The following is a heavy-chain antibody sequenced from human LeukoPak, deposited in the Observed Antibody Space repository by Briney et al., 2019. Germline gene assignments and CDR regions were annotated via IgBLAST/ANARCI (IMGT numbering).Heavy chain of an antibody. CDR1: GGSISSGGYY. CDR3: ARNKHYYGSSYYFDY. Sequence: PSETLSLTCTVSGGSISSGGYYWSWIRQPPGKGLEWIGYIYHSGSTYYNPSLKSRVTISVDRSKNQFSLKLSSMTAADTAVYYCARNKHYYGSSYYFDYWGQGTLVTVSS. J-gene: IGHJ4*02. D-gene: IGHD3-10*01. CDR2: IYHSGST. V-gene: IGHV4-30-2*01.